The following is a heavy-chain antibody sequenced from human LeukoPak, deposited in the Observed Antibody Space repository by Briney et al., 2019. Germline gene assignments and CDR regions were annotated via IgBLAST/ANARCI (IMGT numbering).Heavy chain of an antibody. V-gene: IGHV1-3*01. Sequence: GASVKVSCKASGYTFTSYAMHWVRQAPGQRLEWIGWINAGNGNTKYSQKFQGRVTITRDTSASTAYMELSSLRSEDTAVYYCARDRGRIVVVPVAHGMDVWGQGTTVTVSS. D-gene: IGHD2-2*01. CDR1: GYTFTSYA. CDR2: INAGNGNT. J-gene: IGHJ6*02. CDR3: ARDRGRIVVVPVAHGMDV.